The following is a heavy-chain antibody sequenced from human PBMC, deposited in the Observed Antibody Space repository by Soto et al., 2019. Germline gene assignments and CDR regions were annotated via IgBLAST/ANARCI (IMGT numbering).Heavy chain of an antibody. CDR2: IYYSGST. V-gene: IGHV4-59*01. CDR1: GGSISTDY. J-gene: IGHJ4*02. CDR3: ARYSNYARRGHYYFDY. Sequence: SETLSLTCTVSGGSISTDYWSWIRQPPGKGLEYIGFIYYSGSTNYNPSLKSRVTISLDTSKNQFSLKLTSVTAADTAVYYCARYSNYARRGHYYFDYRGQGTLVTVSS. D-gene: IGHD4-4*01.